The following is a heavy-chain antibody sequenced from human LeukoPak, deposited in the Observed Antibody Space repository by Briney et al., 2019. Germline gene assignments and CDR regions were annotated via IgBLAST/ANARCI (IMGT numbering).Heavy chain of an antibody. CDR3: ARGYSSSFDY. V-gene: IGHV3-30-3*01. CDR2: ISYDGSNK. CDR1: GFTFSSYS. D-gene: IGHD6-13*01. J-gene: IGHJ4*02. Sequence: GGSLRLSCAASGFTFSSYSVHWVRQAPGKGLEWVAVISYDGSNKYYADSVKGRFTISRDNSKNTLYLQMNSLRTEDTAVYYCARGYSSSFDYWGQGTLVTVSS.